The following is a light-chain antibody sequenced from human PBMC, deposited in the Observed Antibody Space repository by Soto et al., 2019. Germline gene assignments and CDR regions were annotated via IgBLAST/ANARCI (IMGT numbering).Light chain of an antibody. CDR2: EVR. J-gene: IGLJ3*02. V-gene: IGLV2-14*01. CDR1: GSDVGDYNY. CDR3: SSYTSSSTLV. Sequence: QSALTQPASVSGSPGQSITISCSGTGSDVGDYNYVSWYQQHPGKAPKLMIYEVRNRPSGVSNRFSGSKSDNTASLTISGLQAEDEADYYCSSYTSSSTLVFGGGTKLTVL.